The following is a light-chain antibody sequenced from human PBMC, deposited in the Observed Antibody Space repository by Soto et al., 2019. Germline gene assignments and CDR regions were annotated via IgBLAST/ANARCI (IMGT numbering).Light chain of an antibody. CDR1: SSDFGGYNY. CDR3: SSYTSSSTSYV. Sequence: QSVLTQPASVSGSPGQSITISYTGTSSDFGGYNYVSWYQQHPGKAPKLMIYDVSNRPSGVSNRFSGCKSGNTASLTISGLQAEDEADYYCSSYTSSSTSYVFGTGTKVTVL. J-gene: IGLJ1*01. CDR2: DVS. V-gene: IGLV2-14*01.